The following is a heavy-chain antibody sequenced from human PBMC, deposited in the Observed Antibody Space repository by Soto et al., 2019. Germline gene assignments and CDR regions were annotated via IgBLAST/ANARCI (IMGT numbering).Heavy chain of an antibody. J-gene: IGHJ4*02. CDR1: GFTFGDYT. CDR2: SSINGGSR. V-gene: IGHV3-64D*06. CDR3: VKGEYYYDSSGYYPFDY. Sequence: GGSLILSCTASGFTFGDYTMHWVRQAPGEGLEYGTTSSINGGSRHYADSVEGRFTISRDNSKNTQYLQMSSLRADDTALYYCVKGEYYYDSSGYYPFDYWGQGTLVTVSS. D-gene: IGHD3-22*01.